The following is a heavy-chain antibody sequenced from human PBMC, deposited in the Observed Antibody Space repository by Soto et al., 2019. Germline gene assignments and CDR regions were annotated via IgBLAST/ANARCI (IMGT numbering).Heavy chain of an antibody. CDR2: ISAYNGNT. J-gene: IGHJ5*02. D-gene: IGHD2-8*02. V-gene: IGHV1-18*01. CDR1: GYTFTSYG. CDR3: ARDGGVQARFDP. Sequence: QVQLVQSGAEVKEPGASVKVSCKASGYTFTSYGITWVRQAPGQGLVWMGWISAYNGNTNYAQKLQGRVTITTDTSTSTAYMELRRLRSDDTAVYYCARDGGVQARFDPWGQGTLVTVSS.